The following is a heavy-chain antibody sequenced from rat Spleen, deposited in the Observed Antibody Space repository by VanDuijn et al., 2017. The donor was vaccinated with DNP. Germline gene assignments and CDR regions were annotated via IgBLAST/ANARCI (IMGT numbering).Heavy chain of an antibody. J-gene: IGHJ2*01. CDR3: ARSGHTTGPDY. CDR1: GFTFSDCN. Sequence: EVQLVESGGGLVQPGRSLKLSCAASGFTFSDCNMAWVRQAPKKGLEWVATIIYDVSRTFYRDSVKGRFTLSRDNAKSTLYLQMDSLRSEDTATYYCARSGHTTGPDYWGQGVMVTVSS. D-gene: IGHD1-7*01. CDR2: IIYDVSRT. V-gene: IGHV5-7*01.